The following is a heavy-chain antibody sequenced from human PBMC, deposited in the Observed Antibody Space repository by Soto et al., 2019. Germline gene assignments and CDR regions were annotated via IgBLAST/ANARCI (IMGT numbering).Heavy chain of an antibody. V-gene: IGHV4-59*01. J-gene: IGHJ5*02. CDR3: ARTYYDFWSGYWRWFDP. D-gene: IGHD3-3*01. CDR2: IYYSGST. Sequence: LTCTVSGGSISGYYWSWIRQPPGKGLEWIGYIYYSGSTNYNPSLKSRVTISIDTSKNQFSLKLSSVTAADTAVYYCARTYYDFWSGYWRWFDPWGQGTLVTVSS. CDR1: GGSISGYY.